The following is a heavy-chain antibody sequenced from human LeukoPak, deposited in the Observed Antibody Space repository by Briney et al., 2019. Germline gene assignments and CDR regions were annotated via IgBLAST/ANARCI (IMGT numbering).Heavy chain of an antibody. D-gene: IGHD3-10*01. J-gene: IGHJ6*02. CDR1: GFTFSSNA. V-gene: IGHV3-30-3*01. CDR3: ARDSLLWFGETFYYYYGMDV. CDR2: ISYDGGDK. Sequence: GGSLRLSCSASGFTFSSNAMHWVRQAPGKGLEWVAVISYDGGDKYYADSVKGRFTISRDNAKNSLYLQMNSLRAEDTAVYYCARDSLLWFGETFYYYYGMDVWGQGTTVTVSS.